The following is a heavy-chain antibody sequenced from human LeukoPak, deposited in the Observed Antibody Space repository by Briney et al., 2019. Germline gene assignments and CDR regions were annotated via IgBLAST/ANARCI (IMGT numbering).Heavy chain of an antibody. J-gene: IGHJ4*02. Sequence: GGSLRLSCAASEFSVGSNYMTWVRQAPGKGLEWVSLIYSGGSTYYADSVKGRFTISRDNSKNTLYLQMNSLRAEDTAVYYCAKNGHGSGSYYPRTKSYFDYWGQGTLVTVSS. CDR2: IYSGGST. D-gene: IGHD3-10*01. CDR3: AKNGHGSGSYYPRTKSYFDY. CDR1: EFSVGSNY. V-gene: IGHV3-66*01.